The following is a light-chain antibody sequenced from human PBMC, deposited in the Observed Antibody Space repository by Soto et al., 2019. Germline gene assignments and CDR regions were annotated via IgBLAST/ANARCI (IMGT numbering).Light chain of an antibody. CDR3: QQYGTSTGVT. CDR1: QTVSTKY. CDR2: GTS. J-gene: IGKJ3*01. Sequence: ENVLTQSPGTLSLSPGERATLSCRASQTVSTKYVAWYQQKTGQAPRLLIYGTSSRATGIPDRFSGSGSGTDFMLTISRLEPEDFAVYYCQQYGTSTGVTFGPGPRLDIK. V-gene: IGKV3-20*01.